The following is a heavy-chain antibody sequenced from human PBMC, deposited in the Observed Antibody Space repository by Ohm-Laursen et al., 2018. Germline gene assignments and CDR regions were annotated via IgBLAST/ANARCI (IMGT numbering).Heavy chain of an antibody. CDR2: IYYSGST. V-gene: IGHV4-59*07. CDR3: ARGDPYYYDSSGYYKYYGMDV. J-gene: IGHJ6*02. D-gene: IGHD3-22*01. Sequence: SDTLSLTCTVSGGSISSYYWSWIRQPPGKGLEWIGYIYYSGSTNYNPSLKSRVTISVDTSKNQFSLKLSSVTAADTAAYYCARGDPYYYDSSGYYKYYGMDVWGQGTTVTVSS. CDR1: GGSISSYY.